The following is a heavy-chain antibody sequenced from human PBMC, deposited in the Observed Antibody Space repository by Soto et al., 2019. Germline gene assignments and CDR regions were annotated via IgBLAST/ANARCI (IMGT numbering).Heavy chain of an antibody. CDR3: AKDRRAGGNYGFYSDF. CDR2: SSATGAGT. Sequence: EVQLLESGGGLVQPGGSLRLSCAASGFTFNSYGMTWVRQAPGKGLEWVSFSSATGAGTYYADSVKGRFTISRDNSKNTLYLQMTSLRADDTAVYYCAKDRRAGGNYGFYSDFWGQGALVIVSS. CDR1: GFTFNSYG. D-gene: IGHD1-7*01. J-gene: IGHJ4*02. V-gene: IGHV3-23*01.